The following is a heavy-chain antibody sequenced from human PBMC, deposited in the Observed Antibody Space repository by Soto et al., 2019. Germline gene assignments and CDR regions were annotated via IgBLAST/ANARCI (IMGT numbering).Heavy chain of an antibody. CDR2: ISYDGSNK. CDR1: GFTFSSYG. Sequence: PGGSLRLSCAASGFTFSSYGMHWVRQAPGKGLEWVAVISYDGSNKYYADSVKGRFTISRDNSKNTLYLQMNSLRAEDTAVYYCAKDPRAHSSGWDHVDYWGQGTLVTVSS. CDR3: AKDPRAHSSGWDHVDY. D-gene: IGHD6-19*01. J-gene: IGHJ4*02. V-gene: IGHV3-30*18.